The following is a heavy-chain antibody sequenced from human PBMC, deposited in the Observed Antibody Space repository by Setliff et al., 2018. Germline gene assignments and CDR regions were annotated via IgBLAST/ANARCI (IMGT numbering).Heavy chain of an antibody. CDR1: GFTFSSYE. V-gene: IGHV3-48*03. D-gene: IGHD5-18*01. Sequence: PGGSLRLSCAASGFTFSSYELNWVRQAPGKGLEWIAYISNAGGAVNYADSVKGRFTISRDNAKNSLYLQMNSLRAEDAAVYYCARDQGSYGYRAFDYWGQGTPVTVSS. CDR3: ARDQGSYGYRAFDY. J-gene: IGHJ4*02. CDR2: ISNAGGAV.